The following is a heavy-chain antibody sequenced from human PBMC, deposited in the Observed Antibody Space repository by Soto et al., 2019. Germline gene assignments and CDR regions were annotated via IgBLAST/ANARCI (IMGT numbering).Heavy chain of an antibody. CDR2: INWNGGST. CDR1: GFTFDDYG. V-gene: IGHV3-20*04. CDR3: AREAVGHFDGLLGPRWDYYGMDG. D-gene: IGHD3-9*01. J-gene: IGHJ6*02. Sequence: PGGSLRLSCAASGFTFDDYGMSWVRQAPGKGLEWVSGINWNGGSTGYADSVKGRFTISRDNAKNSLYLQMNSLRAEDTALYYCAREAVGHFDGLLGPRWDYYGMDGRGQRTTVTVSS.